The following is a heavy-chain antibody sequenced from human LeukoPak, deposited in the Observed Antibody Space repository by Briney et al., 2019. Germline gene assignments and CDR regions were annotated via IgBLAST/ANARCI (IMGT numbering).Heavy chain of an antibody. D-gene: IGHD3-10*01. V-gene: IGHV3-23*01. CDR3: AKDGRYYFGSGSYPFDS. Sequence: PGGSLRLSCAASGFTFSNYAVSWVRQAPGKGLEWVSAISGSGDNTYYADSVRGRFTISRDNSKDTLYLQMNNLRAVDTAMYYCAKDGRYYFGSGSYPFDSWGQGTRVTVSS. CDR2: ISGSGDNT. J-gene: IGHJ5*01. CDR1: GFTFSNYA.